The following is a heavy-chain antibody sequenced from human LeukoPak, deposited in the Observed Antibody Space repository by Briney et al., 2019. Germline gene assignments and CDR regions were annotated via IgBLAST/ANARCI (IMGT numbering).Heavy chain of an antibody. D-gene: IGHD5-12*01. CDR3: ARGDWLPDY. CDR1: GFTFSRYW. CDR2: IKEDGSEK. V-gene: IGHV3-7*01. J-gene: IGHJ4*02. Sequence: PGGSLRLSCTASGFTFSRYWMNWVRQAPGKGLEWVANIKEDGSEKNYVGSVKGRFTISRDNAKNSLFLQMNSLRAEDTAVYYCARGDWLPDYWGQGALVTVSS.